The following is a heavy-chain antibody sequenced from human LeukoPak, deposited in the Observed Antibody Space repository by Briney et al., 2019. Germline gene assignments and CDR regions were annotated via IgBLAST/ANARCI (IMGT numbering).Heavy chain of an antibody. CDR3: ARGFGDYMVDYYYMDV. Sequence: GASVKVSCKASGYTFTSYDINWVRQAPGQGLEWMGIINPSGGSTSYAQKFQGRVTMTRNTSISTAYMELSSLRSEDTAVYYCARGFGDYMVDYYYMDVWGKGTTVTISS. J-gene: IGHJ6*03. D-gene: IGHD4-17*01. CDR2: INPSGGST. V-gene: IGHV1-8*01. CDR1: GYTFTSYD.